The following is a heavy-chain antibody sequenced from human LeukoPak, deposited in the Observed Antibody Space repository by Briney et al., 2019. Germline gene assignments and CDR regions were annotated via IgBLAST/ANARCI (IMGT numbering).Heavy chain of an antibody. CDR3: ARAGYSSGWATAFDY. Sequence: GESLKISCQGSGYSFTSYWIGWVRPMPGKGLEWMGIIYPGDSDTRYSPSFQGQVTISADKSISTAYLQWSSLKASDTAMYYCARAGYSSGWATAFDYWGQGTLVTVSS. J-gene: IGHJ4*02. V-gene: IGHV5-51*01. CDR2: IYPGDSDT. D-gene: IGHD6-19*01. CDR1: GYSFTSYW.